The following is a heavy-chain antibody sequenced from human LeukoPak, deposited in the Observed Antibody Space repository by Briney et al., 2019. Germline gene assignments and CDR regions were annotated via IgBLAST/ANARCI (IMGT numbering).Heavy chain of an antibody. D-gene: IGHD1-26*01. CDR1: GGSTSSSSVY. V-gene: IGHV4-39*01. CDR3: VRRTSGSYSDY. CDR2: ISYSGSTT. Sequence: SETLSLTCTVSGGSTSSSSVYWGWLRQPPGKGLEWIATISYSGSTTSYNPSLKSRVTISVDTSKNQFSLKLNSVTAADTAVYYCVRRTSGSYSDYWGQGTLVTVSS. J-gene: IGHJ4*02.